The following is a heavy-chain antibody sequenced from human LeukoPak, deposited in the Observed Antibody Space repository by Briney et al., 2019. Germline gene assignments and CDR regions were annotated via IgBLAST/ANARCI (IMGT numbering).Heavy chain of an antibody. CDR3: ATETNGRHYDY. D-gene: IGHD1-14*01. CDR1: GLPFSTSG. CDR2: IGPTGSDR. Sequence: AGGSLRLSCTASGLPFSTSGFNWVRQAPGKGLEWVASIGPTGSDRYHADSIKGRFTISRDNANNFLYLQMNSLRAEDTAVYYCATETNGRHYDYWGQGTLLTVS. V-gene: IGHV3-21*06. J-gene: IGHJ4*02.